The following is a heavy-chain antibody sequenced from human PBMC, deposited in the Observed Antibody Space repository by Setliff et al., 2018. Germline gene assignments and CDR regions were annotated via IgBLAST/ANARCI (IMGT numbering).Heavy chain of an antibody. D-gene: IGHD5-12*01. Sequence: GGSLRLSCAASGLTLTPYTMTWVRQAPGKGPEWVSSISDTSAFIYYADSVKGRFTISRDNAKNTLYLQMNSLRADDTAVYYCARVYSGYDPNHYFDYWGQGTLVTVSS. V-gene: IGHV3-21*06. CDR1: GLTLTPYT. CDR2: ISDTSAFI. J-gene: IGHJ4*02. CDR3: ARVYSGYDPNHYFDY.